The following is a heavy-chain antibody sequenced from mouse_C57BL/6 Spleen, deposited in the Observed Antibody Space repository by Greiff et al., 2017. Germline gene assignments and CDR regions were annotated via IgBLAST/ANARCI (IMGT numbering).Heavy chain of an antibody. Sequence: EVQLVESGAELVRPGASVKLSCTASGFNITDDYMHWVKQRPEQGLEWIGWIDPESGDTEYASKFQGKATITADTSSNTAYLQLSSLTSEDTAVYYCTTRAYYYGSSSPYFDYWGQGTTLTVSS. CDR1: GFNITDDY. D-gene: IGHD1-1*01. J-gene: IGHJ2*01. CDR3: TTRAYYYGSSSPYFDY. CDR2: IDPESGDT. V-gene: IGHV14-4*01.